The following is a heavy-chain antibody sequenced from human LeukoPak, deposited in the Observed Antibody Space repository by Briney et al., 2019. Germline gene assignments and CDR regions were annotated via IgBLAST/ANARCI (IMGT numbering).Heavy chain of an antibody. CDR2: INHSGST. CDR3: ARHRTGIAVAGNFDY. J-gene: IGHJ4*02. CDR1: GGSFSGYY. V-gene: IGHV4-34*01. D-gene: IGHD6-19*01. Sequence: SETLSLTCAVYGGSFSGYYWSWIRQPPGKGLEWIGEINHSGSTNYNPSLKSRVTISVDTSKNQFSLKLSSVTAADTAVYYCARHRTGIAVAGNFDYWGQGTLVTVSS.